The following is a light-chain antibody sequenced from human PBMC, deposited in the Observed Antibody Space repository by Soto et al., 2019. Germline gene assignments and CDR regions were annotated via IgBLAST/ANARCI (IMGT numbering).Light chain of an antibody. Sequence: EIVLTQSPGTLSLSPGERATLSCRASQSVSSYLAWHQQRPGRAPRLLIYGASSRATGIPDRFSASGSGTDFTLTISRLEPEDFAVYYCQQYDVLITFGQGTRLEIK. J-gene: IGKJ5*01. CDR2: GAS. V-gene: IGKV3-20*01. CDR1: QSVSSY. CDR3: QQYDVLIT.